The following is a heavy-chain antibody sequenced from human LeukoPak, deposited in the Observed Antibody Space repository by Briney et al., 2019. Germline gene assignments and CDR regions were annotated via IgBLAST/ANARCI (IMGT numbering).Heavy chain of an antibody. CDR2: IWYDGSNK. D-gene: IGHD3-10*01. Sequence: PGGSLRLSCAASGFTFSSYGMHGVRQAPGKGLEWVAVIWYDGSNKYYADSVKGRFTISRDNSKNTLYLQMNSLRAEDTAVYYCAKDEDPYYYGSGACDYWGQGTLVTVSS. V-gene: IGHV3-33*06. CDR1: GFTFSSYG. J-gene: IGHJ4*02. CDR3: AKDEDPYYYGSGACDY.